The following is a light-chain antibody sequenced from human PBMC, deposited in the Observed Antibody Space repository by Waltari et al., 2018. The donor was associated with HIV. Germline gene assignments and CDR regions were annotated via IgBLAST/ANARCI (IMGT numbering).Light chain of an antibody. Sequence: SYELTQPPSVSVSPGQTARITCYGDALPKKYAYWYQQKAGQAPVLVIYEDRKRPSGIPARFSGSISGTMATLTISGAQVEDEADYYCYSTDSSGNHRGVFGGGTKLTVL. J-gene: IGLJ2*01. CDR2: EDR. V-gene: IGLV3-10*01. CDR3: YSTDSSGNHRGV. CDR1: ALPKKY.